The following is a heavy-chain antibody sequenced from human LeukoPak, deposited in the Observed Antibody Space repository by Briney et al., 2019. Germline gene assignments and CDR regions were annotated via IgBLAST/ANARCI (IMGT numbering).Heavy chain of an antibody. CDR3: ARDRGYGYGDSHDAFDI. CDR2: IYSGGST. CDR1: GFTVSSNY. J-gene: IGHJ3*02. V-gene: IGHV3-66*01. Sequence: GGFLRLSCAASGFTVSSNYMSWVRQAPGKGLEWVSVIYSGGSTYYADSVKGRFTISRDNSKNTLYLQMSSLRAEDTAVYYCARDRGYGYGDSHDAFDIWGQGTMVTVSS. D-gene: IGHD4-17*01.